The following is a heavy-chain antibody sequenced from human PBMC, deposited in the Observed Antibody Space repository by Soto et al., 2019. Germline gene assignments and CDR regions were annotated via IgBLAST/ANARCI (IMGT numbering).Heavy chain of an antibody. CDR2: INHSGST. CDR3: ARFTPSYDFWSGYYGSWFDP. Sequence: SETLSLSCAVYGGSFSGYYWSWIRQPPGKGLEWIGEINHSGSTNYNPSLKSRVTISVDTSKNQFSLKLSSVTAADTAVYYCARFTPSYDFWSGYYGSWFDPWGQGTLVTVSS. D-gene: IGHD3-3*01. V-gene: IGHV4-34*01. CDR1: GGSFSGYY. J-gene: IGHJ5*02.